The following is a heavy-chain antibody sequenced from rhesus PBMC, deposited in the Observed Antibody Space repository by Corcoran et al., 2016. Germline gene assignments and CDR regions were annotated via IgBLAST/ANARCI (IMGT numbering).Heavy chain of an antibody. V-gene: IGHV4S14*01. CDR2: IYGSGGSN. Sequence: QVQLQESGPGLVKPSETLSLTCAVSGYSISSGYYWGWIRQPPGKGLEWIGRIYGSGGSNNRNPSRKSRVTLSVDTSKNQFSLKLSSVTAADTAVYYCARIHTVVIVAAHYFDYWGQGVLVTVSS. D-gene: IGHD2-33*01. J-gene: IGHJ4*01. CDR3: ARIHTVVIVAAHYFDY. CDR1: GYSISSGYY.